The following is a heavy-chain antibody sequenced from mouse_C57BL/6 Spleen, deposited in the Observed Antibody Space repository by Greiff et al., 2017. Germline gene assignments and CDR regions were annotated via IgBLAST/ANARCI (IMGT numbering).Heavy chain of an antibody. Sequence: QVQLQQPGAELVKPGASVKLSCKASGYTFTSYWMQWVKQRPGQGLEWIGEIDPSDSYTNYNQKFKGKATLTVDTSSSTAYMQLSSLTSEDSAVYYCARAENKIAMDYWGQGTSVTVSS. CDR1: GYTFTSYW. D-gene: IGHD5-1-1*01. CDR2: IDPSDSYT. J-gene: IGHJ4*01. CDR3: ARAENKIAMDY. V-gene: IGHV1-50*01.